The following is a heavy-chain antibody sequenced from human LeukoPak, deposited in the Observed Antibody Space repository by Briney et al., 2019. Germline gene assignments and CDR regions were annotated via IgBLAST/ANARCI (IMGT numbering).Heavy chain of an antibody. D-gene: IGHD7-27*01. J-gene: IGHJ4*02. Sequence: GGSLRLSCAVSGLTFSEYWMHWVRQDAGKGLVWVAGISKDGGSTEYADFVKGRCTISRDNAKNTLYLQMNGLTVDETAVYYCTSGMGTYDHWGLGAQVT. CDR3: TSGMGTYDH. V-gene: IGHV3-74*03. CDR2: ISKDGGST. CDR1: GLTFSEYW.